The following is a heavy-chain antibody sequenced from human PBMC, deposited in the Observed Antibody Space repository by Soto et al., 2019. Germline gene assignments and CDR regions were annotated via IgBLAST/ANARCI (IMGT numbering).Heavy chain of an antibody. J-gene: IGHJ5*02. CDR1: GGSISSDDYS. CDR3: AGSQEDYGDYVFDP. D-gene: IGHD4-17*01. V-gene: IGHV4-30-4*01. CDR2: LFYSWST. Sequence: SETLSLTCTVSGGSISSDDYSLSWIRQPPGKGLEWVGYLFYSWSTYSNPSLKSRVTISVDTSKNQFSLKLLSVTASATAVYYCAGSQEDYGDYVFDPWGEGTRVTVSS.